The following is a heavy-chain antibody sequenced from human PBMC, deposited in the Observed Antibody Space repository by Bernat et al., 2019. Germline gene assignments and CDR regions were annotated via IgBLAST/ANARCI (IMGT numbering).Heavy chain of an antibody. D-gene: IGHD6-13*01. CDR2: ISYSGST. V-gene: IGHV4-31*03. CDR1: GGSISSGGYF. CDR3: ARRIAAADHYFDY. J-gene: IGHJ4*02. Sequence: QVQLQESGPGLVKPSQTLSLTCTVSGGSISSGGYFWSWIRQYPGKGLEWIGYISYSGSTYYSPSLKSRVTISGDTSKNQFSLKLSSVTAADTAVYYCARRIAAADHYFDYWGQGTLVTVSS.